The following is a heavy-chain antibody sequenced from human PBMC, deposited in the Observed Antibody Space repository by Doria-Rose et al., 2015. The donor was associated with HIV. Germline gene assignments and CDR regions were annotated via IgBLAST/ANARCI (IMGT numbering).Heavy chain of an antibody. CDR3: ARIHSLSSSSLGH. V-gene: IGHV1-3*01. J-gene: IGHJ4*02. CDR1: GYTFSAYA. D-gene: IGHD6-13*01. CDR2: LNVGNGDT. Sequence: QVQLVQSGAKVKKPGASVTVSCKTSGYTFSAYAIHWVRQAPGQRLEWMGWLNVGNGDTRYSRKSQDRVTITSDTSANTGYMALSSLRSEDTAVYYCARIHSLSSSSLGHWGQGTLVTVSS.